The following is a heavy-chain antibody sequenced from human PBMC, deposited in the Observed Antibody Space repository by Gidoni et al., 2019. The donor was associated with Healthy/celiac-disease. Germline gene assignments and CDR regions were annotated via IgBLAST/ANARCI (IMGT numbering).Heavy chain of an antibody. V-gene: IGHV1-46*03. D-gene: IGHD6-19*01. CDR3: ARGGSSGWYSH. CDR1: GYTSTSYY. Sequence: QVQLVQSGAEVKKPGASVQVSCKASGYTSTSYYMHWVRQAPGQGLEWMGIINPSGGSTSYAQKFQGRVTMTRDTSTSTVYMELSSLRSEDTAVYYCARGGSSGWYSHWGQGTLVTVSS. CDR2: INPSGGST. J-gene: IGHJ4*02.